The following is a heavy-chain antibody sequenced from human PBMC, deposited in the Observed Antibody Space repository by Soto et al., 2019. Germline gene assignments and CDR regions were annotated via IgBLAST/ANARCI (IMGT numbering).Heavy chain of an antibody. D-gene: IGHD3-22*01. J-gene: IGHJ1*01. Sequence: ASVKVSCKASGYTFSSYALHWVRQAPGQRLEWMGWINGGNGQTKYSQKFQGRVTFTRDTSARTAYLDLSCLRSEDTAVYYCARDPYYYDSSGYFSGYLHHRGQGTQVTASS. V-gene: IGHV1-3*01. CDR3: ARDPYYYDSSGYFSGYLHH. CDR2: INGGNGQT. CDR1: GYTFSSYA.